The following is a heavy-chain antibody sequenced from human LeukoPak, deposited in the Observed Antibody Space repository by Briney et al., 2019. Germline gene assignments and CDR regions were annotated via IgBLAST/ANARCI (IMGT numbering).Heavy chain of an antibody. CDR3: ARRWVYDKRAFDA. Sequence: SENLSLTCTVSGSSLSGTYYWSWIRQPPGKGLEWIGYIYYTGTTDSNPSLKSRVTISLDTSKNQFSLNLSSVTAADTAVYCCARRWVYDKRAFDAWGQGTMVTVSS. D-gene: IGHD3-16*01. J-gene: IGHJ3*01. V-gene: IGHV4-59*08. CDR1: GSSLSGTYY. CDR2: IYYTGTT.